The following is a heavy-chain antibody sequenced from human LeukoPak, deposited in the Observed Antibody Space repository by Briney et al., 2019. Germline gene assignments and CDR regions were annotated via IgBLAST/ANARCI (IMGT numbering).Heavy chain of an antibody. J-gene: IGHJ3*02. V-gene: IGHV3-48*03. CDR2: ISSSGSTI. CDR3: TRSRSPYYYDSSGYYRYAFDI. D-gene: IGHD3-22*01. Sequence: GGSLRLSCAASGSTFSSYEMNWVRQAPGKGLEWVSYISSSGSTIYYADSVKGRFTISRDNSKNTLYLQMNSLRAEDTAVYYCTRSRSPYYYDSSGYYRYAFDIRGQGTMVTVSS. CDR1: GSTFSSYE.